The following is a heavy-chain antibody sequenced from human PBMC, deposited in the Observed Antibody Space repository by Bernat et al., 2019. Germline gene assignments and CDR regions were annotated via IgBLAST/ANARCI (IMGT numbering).Heavy chain of an antibody. V-gene: IGHV3-23*01. CDR3: AKRPPTGITTAGYYFDY. D-gene: IGHD6-13*01. Sequence: EVQLLESGGGLVQPGGSLRLSCAASGFTFSSYAMSWVRQAPGKGLEWVSAISGSGGTTYYAESVKGRFTISRDNSKNTLYLQMNSLRAEDTAVYYCAKRPPTGITTAGYYFDYWGQGTLVTVSS. CDR1: GFTFSSYA. J-gene: IGHJ4*02. CDR2: ISGSGGTT.